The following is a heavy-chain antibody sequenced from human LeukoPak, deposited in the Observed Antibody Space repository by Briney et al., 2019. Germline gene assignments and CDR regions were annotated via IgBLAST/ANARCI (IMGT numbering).Heavy chain of an antibody. V-gene: IGHV3-21*01. J-gene: IGHJ4*02. Sequence: KSGGSLRLSCAASGFIFNSNSMNWVRQAPGKGLEWVSAISASSTSIKYADSVKGRFTISRDNARSSVYLEMNSLRVDDTAVYYCAKVGTGNQYGSGDFDLWGQGSLVTVSS. D-gene: IGHD3-10*01. CDR2: ISASSTSI. CDR3: AKVGTGNQYGSGDFDL. CDR1: GFIFNSNS.